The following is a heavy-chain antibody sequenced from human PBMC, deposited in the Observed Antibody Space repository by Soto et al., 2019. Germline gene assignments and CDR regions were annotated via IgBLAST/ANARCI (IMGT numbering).Heavy chain of an antibody. D-gene: IGHD3-16*01. CDR2: MNPNSGNT. J-gene: IGHJ4*02. CDR1: GYPFTSYD. Sequence: QVQLVQSVAEVKKPGASVKVSCKTSGYPFTSYDINWVRQATGQGLEWMGWMNPNSGNTGSAQKFQGRVTMTRDTSTSTAYMELSSLSSEDTGVYYCARTWGSIDYWGRGTLVTVSS. CDR3: ARTWGSIDY. V-gene: IGHV1-8*01.